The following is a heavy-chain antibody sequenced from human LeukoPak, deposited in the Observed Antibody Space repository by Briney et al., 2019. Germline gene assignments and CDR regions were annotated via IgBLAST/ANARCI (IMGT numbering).Heavy chain of an antibody. J-gene: IGHJ5*02. Sequence: SETLSLTCTVSGGSISSSSYYWSWIRQPAGKGLEWIGRIYNSGSTNYNPSLKSRVTISVDTSKNQFSLKLSSVTAADTAVYYCARGWYYDFWSGYAYNWFDPWGQGTLVTVSS. V-gene: IGHV4-61*10. D-gene: IGHD3-3*01. CDR2: IYNSGST. CDR3: ARGWYYDFWSGYAYNWFDP. CDR1: GGSISSSSYY.